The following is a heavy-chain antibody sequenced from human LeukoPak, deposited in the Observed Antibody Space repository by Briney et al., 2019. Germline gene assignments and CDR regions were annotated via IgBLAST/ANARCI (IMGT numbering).Heavy chain of an antibody. Sequence: GGSLRLSCAASGFTFSSYSMNWVRQAPGKGLEWVSSISSSSSYIYYAGSVKGRFTISRDNAKNSLYLQMNSLRAEDTAVYYCASLVTGIAAAGTPIEYWGQGTLVTVSS. J-gene: IGHJ4*02. CDR2: ISSSSSYI. CDR1: GFTFSSYS. CDR3: ASLVTGIAAAGTPIEY. D-gene: IGHD6-13*01. V-gene: IGHV3-21*01.